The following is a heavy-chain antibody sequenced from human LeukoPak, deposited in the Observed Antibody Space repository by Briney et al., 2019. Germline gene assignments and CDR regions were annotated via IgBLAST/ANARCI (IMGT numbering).Heavy chain of an antibody. Sequence: PSETLSLTCAVYGGSFSGYYWSWIRQPPGKGLEWIGEINHSGSTNYNPSLKSRVTISVDTSKNQFSLKLSSVTAADTAVYYCARHWYSSSSIDYWGQGTLVTVSS. CDR3: ARHWYSSSSIDY. D-gene: IGHD6-13*01. J-gene: IGHJ4*02. V-gene: IGHV4-34*01. CDR1: GGSFSGYY. CDR2: INHSGST.